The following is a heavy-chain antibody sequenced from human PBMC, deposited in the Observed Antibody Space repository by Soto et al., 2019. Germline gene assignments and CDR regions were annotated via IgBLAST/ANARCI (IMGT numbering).Heavy chain of an antibody. CDR2: ISNDGTGT. D-gene: IGHD3-22*01. Sequence: GGSLRLSCAASGFTFSSFFMHWVRQGPGKGLEWVSRISNDGTGTTYADSVQGRFTVSRDNSKTTVYLQMNRLRAEDTAVYFCVRDQDSRGYSVFNLWGQGTQVTVSS. CDR3: VRDQDSRGYSVFNL. CDR1: GFTFSSFF. V-gene: IGHV3-74*01. J-gene: IGHJ5*02.